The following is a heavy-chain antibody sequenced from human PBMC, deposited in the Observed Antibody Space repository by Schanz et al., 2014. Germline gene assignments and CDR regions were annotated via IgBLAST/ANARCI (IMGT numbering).Heavy chain of an antibody. V-gene: IGHV3-7*01. Sequence: EVQLVESGGGLVQPGGSLRLSCATSRLTFGNYWMSWVRQAPGKGLEWVAKINQDGSQKYYVGSVKGRFTISRDNAKDSLYLPMTSLRAEETAVYYCETKYCSGTTCYTDSWDHWGQGTLVTVSS. J-gene: IGHJ4*01. CDR3: ETKYCSGTTCYTDSWDH. CDR2: INQDGSQK. D-gene: IGHD2-2*02. CDR1: RLTFGNYW.